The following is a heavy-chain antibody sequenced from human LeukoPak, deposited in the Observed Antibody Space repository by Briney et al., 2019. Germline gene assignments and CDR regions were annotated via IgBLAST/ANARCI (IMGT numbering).Heavy chain of an antibody. CDR3: AKDSRYYSSGSYFEDV. CDR1: GFTFSSYA. Sequence: QSGGSLRLSCAASGFTFSSYAMSWVRQAPGKGLEWVSAISGSGGSTYYADSVKGRFTISRDNSKNTLYLQMNSLRAEDTAVYYCAKDSRYYSSGSYFEDVWGQGTTVTVSS. J-gene: IGHJ6*02. D-gene: IGHD3-10*01. CDR2: ISGSGGST. V-gene: IGHV3-23*01.